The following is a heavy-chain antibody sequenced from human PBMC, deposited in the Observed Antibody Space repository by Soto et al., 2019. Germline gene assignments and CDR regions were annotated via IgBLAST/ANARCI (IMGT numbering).Heavy chain of an antibody. CDR3: ARDLFEAARRGEYAFDI. CDR1: AFTFSSYW. V-gene: IGHV3-7*03. Sequence: PVGSLRLSCAASAFTFSSYWMSWVRQAPGKGLEWVANIKQDGSEKYYVDSVKGRFTISRDNAKNSLYLQMNSLRAEDTAVYYCARDLFEAARRGEYAFDIWGQGTMVT. D-gene: IGHD3-16*01. CDR2: IKQDGSEK. J-gene: IGHJ3*02.